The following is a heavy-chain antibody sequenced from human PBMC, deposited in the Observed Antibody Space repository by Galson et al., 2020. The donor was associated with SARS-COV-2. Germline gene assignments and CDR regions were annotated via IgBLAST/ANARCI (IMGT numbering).Heavy chain of an antibody. CDR2: ISSSGSTI. Sequence: GGSLRLSCAASGFTFSSYEMNWVRQAPGKGLEWVSYISSSGSTIYYADSVKGRFTISRDNAKNSLYLQMNSLRAEDTAVYYCARYSVRVVVVAAWRTSMDVWGKGTTVTVSS. J-gene: IGHJ6*03. CDR1: GFTFSSYE. D-gene: IGHD2-15*01. V-gene: IGHV3-48*03. CDR3: ARYSVRVVVVAAWRTSMDV.